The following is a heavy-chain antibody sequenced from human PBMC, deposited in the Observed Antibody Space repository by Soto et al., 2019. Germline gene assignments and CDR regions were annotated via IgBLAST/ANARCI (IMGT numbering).Heavy chain of an antibody. CDR1: GFTFSSYW. D-gene: IGHD3-9*01. J-gene: IGHJ4*02. Sequence: PGGSLRLSCAASGFTFSSYWMSWVRQAPGKGLEWVANIKQDGSEKYYADSVKGRFTISRDNAKNSLYLQMNSLRAEDTAVYYCARGGVYYDILTGYYTFDYWGQGTLVTVSS. CDR3: ARGGVYYDILTGYYTFDY. CDR2: IKQDGSEK. V-gene: IGHV3-7*05.